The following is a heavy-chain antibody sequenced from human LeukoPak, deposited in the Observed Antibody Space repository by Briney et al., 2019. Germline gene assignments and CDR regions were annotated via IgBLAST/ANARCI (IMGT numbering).Heavy chain of an antibody. CDR2: IKQDGSQK. CDR1: GFTFSRNW. D-gene: IGHD4-17*01. J-gene: IGHJ4*02. Sequence: PGGSLRLSCAASGFTFSRNWMSWVSQAPGKGPEWVANIKQDGSQKYYVDSVKGRFTISRDNAKMSLYLQMNSLRAEDTAVYYCAREVYGDNYFDYWGQGTLVTVSS. V-gene: IGHV3-7*05. CDR3: AREVYGDNYFDY.